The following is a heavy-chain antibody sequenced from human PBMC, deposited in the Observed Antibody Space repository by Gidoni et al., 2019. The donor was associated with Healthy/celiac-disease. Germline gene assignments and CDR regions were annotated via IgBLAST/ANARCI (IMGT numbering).Heavy chain of an antibody. D-gene: IGHD1-26*01. Sequence: QVQLVQSGAEVKKPGSSVKVSCKASGGTFSSYAISWVRQAPGQGLEWMGGIIPIFGTANYAQKFQGRVTITADESTSTAYMELSSLRSEDTAVYYCARDFPRPRLLHYSPPRMDVWGQGTTVTVSS. CDR2: IIPIFGTA. CDR1: GGTFSSYA. V-gene: IGHV1-69*01. J-gene: IGHJ6*02. CDR3: ARDFPRPRLLHYSPPRMDV.